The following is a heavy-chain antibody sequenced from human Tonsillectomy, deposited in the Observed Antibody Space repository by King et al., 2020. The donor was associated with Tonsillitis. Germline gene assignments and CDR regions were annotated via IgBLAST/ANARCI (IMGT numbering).Heavy chain of an antibody. CDR1: GGSISSYF. CDR2: VYSSGDT. J-gene: IGHJ4*02. CDR3: ARQGGSGFYGPLDY. D-gene: IGHD3-22*01. Sequence: QLQESGPGLVKPSETLSLTCTVSGGSISSYFWSWLRQPPGKGLEWIGYVYSSGDTNYNPSLKSRVTMSVDTSKNQFSLTLRSVTAADTALYYCARQGGSGFYGPLDYWGQGILVTVSS. V-gene: IGHV4-59*08.